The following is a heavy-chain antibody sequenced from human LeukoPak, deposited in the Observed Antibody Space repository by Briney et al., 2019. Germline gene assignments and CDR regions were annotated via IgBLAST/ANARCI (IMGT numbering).Heavy chain of an antibody. J-gene: IGHJ4*02. CDR2: INHSGST. CDR1: GGSFSGYY. CDR3: ARGKRGYSSSWYDY. D-gene: IGHD6-13*01. V-gene: IGHV4-34*01. Sequence: PSETLSLTCAVYGGSFSGYYWSWIRQPPGKGLEWIGEINHSGSTNYNPSLKSRVTISVDTSKNQFSLKLSSVTAAVTAVYYCARGKRGYSSSWYDYWGQGTLVTVSP.